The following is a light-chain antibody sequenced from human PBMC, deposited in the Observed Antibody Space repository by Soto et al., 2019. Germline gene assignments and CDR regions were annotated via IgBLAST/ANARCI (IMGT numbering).Light chain of an antibody. V-gene: IGLV2-23*01. CDR2: EGG. Sequence: QSVLTQPASVSGSLGQSSTISCTATISDVGLFDVVPWYQKHPGQVPKLRIYEGGRRPSGGSSRFSGSKSGNTAPLTISGLQAEAEADYYCSASVNSTSDVFRSGTTATVL. CDR1: ISDVGLFDV. J-gene: IGLJ1*01. CDR3: SASVNSTSDV.